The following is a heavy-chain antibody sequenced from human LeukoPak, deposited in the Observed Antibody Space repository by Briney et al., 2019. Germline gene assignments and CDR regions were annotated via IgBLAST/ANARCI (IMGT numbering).Heavy chain of an antibody. CDR1: GFTFSSYG. CDR3: ARGDRDSPSHYMDV. V-gene: IGHV3-30*03. D-gene: IGHD2-21*01. J-gene: IGHJ6*03. Sequence: GGSLRLSCAASGFTFSSYGMHWVRQAPGKGLEWVAVIPNDRRNNYYADSVKGRFTISRDNSKNTLYLQMNSLRAEDTAVYYCARGDRDSPSHYMDVWGKGTTVTVSS. CDR2: IPNDRRNN.